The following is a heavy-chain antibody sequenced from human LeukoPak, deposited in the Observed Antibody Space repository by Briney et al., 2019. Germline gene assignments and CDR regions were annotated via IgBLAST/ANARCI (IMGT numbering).Heavy chain of an antibody. CDR3: AKADRGYCSTTSCHFDY. Sequence: ESLKGRFTISRDNSKSTLYLQMNSLRAEDTAVYYCAKADRGYCSTTSCHFDYWGQGTLVTVSP. D-gene: IGHD2-2*03. J-gene: IGHJ4*02. V-gene: IGHV3-30*02.